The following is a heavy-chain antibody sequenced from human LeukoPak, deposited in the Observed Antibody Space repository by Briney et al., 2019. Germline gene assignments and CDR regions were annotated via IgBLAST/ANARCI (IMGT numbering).Heavy chain of an antibody. CDR2: INHSGST. CDR1: GGSFSGYY. D-gene: IGHD1-14*01. V-gene: IGHV4-34*01. J-gene: IGHJ6*03. CDR3: ARVARGITRSYYYYMDV. Sequence: KPSETLSLTCAVYGGSFSGYYWSWIRQPPGKGLEWIGEINHSGSTNYNPSLKSRVTISVDTSKNQFSLKLSSVTAADTAVYYCARVARGITRSYYYYMDVWGKGTTVTVSS.